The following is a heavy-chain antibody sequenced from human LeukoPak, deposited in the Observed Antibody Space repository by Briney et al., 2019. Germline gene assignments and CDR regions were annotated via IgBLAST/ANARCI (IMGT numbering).Heavy chain of an antibody. Sequence: GGFLRLSCAASGFTFSSYAMNWVRQAPGKGLEWVSYISSSGSTIYYADSVKGRFTISRDNAKNSLYLQMNSLRAEDTAVYYCAELGITMIGGVWGKGTTVTISS. J-gene: IGHJ6*04. CDR1: GFTFSSYA. V-gene: IGHV3-48*03. CDR3: AELGITMIGGV. D-gene: IGHD3-10*02. CDR2: ISSSGSTI.